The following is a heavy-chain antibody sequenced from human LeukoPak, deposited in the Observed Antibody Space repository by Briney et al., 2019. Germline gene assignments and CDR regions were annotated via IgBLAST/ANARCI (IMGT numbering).Heavy chain of an antibody. Sequence: ASVKVSCKASGYTFTGYYMHWVRQAPGQGLEWIGWINPNSGGTNYAQKFQGRVAMTRDTSISTAYMELSRLRSDDTAVYYCARDSLHYSSSWDDYWGQGTLVTVSS. D-gene: IGHD6-13*01. J-gene: IGHJ4*02. CDR1: GYTFTGYY. CDR3: ARDSLHYSSSWDDY. CDR2: INPNSGGT. V-gene: IGHV1-2*02.